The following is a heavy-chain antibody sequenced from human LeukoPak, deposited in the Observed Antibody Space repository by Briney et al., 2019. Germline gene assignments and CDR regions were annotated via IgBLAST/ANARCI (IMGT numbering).Heavy chain of an antibody. CDR1: GFTFSNAW. V-gene: IGHV3-15*01. CDR3: TLYDLGKIDY. Sequence: GGSLRLSCAASGFTFSNAWMTWVRQAPGKGLEWVGRITSKTDGETALYAAPVKGRLTISRDDSQNTLYLQMNSLKIEDTAVYYCTLYDLGKIDYWGQGALVTVSS. J-gene: IGHJ4*02. CDR2: ITSKTDGETA. D-gene: IGHD3/OR15-3a*01.